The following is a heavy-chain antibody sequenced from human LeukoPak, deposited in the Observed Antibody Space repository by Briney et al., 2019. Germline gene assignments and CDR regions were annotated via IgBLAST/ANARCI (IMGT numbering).Heavy chain of an antibody. CDR1: GFTFSSYG. Sequence: PGGSLRLSCAASGFTFSSYGMSWVRQAPGKGLEWIGYIYYSGSTNYNPSLKSRVTISVDTSKNQFSLKLSSVTAADTAVYYCARVGFDPYYYMDVWGKGTTVTVSS. D-gene: IGHD3-9*01. J-gene: IGHJ6*03. V-gene: IGHV4-59*01. CDR2: IYYSGST. CDR3: ARVGFDPYYYMDV.